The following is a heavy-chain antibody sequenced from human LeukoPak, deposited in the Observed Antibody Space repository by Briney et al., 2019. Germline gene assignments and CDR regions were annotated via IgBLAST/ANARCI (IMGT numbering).Heavy chain of an antibody. CDR2: ISGSDGNT. J-gene: IGHJ4*02. V-gene: IGHV3-23*01. CDR3: ARDSSVPYGITD. Sequence: GGSLRLSCTASGFTFSSHAMSWVRQAPGKGLEWVSAISGSDGNTFYADSVKGRFTISRDNSKNTLSLQMNNLRAEDTALYYCARDSSVPYGITDWGQGTLVTVSS. D-gene: IGHD4-17*01. CDR1: GFTFSSHA.